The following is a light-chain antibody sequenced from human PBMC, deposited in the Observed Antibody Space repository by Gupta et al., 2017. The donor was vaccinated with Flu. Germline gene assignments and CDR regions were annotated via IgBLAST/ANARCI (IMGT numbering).Light chain of an antibody. CDR1: ILRSYY. J-gene: IGLJ1*01. CDR2: GKN. V-gene: IGLV3-19*01. Sequence: QGDILRSYYASWYQQKPGQAPVLVIYGKNNRPSGIPGRFSGSSSGRTASLTITGAQAEDEADYYCNSRNSGGDPYVFGTGTKVTVL. CDR3: NSRNSGGDPYV.